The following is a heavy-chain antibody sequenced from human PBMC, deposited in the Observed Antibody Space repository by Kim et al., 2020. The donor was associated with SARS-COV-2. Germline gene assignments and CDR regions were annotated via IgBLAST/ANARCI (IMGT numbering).Heavy chain of an antibody. V-gene: IGHV3-30*18. Sequence: GGSLRLSCAASGFTFSSYGMHWVRQAPGKGLEWVAVISYDGSNKYYADSVKGRFTISRDNSKNTLYLQMNSLRAEDTAVYYCAKGLYYYGSGSYFYYYYYYGMDVWGQGTTVTVSS. CDR2: ISYDGSNK. CDR1: GFTFSSYG. J-gene: IGHJ6*02. D-gene: IGHD3-10*01. CDR3: AKGLYYYGSGSYFYYYYYYGMDV.